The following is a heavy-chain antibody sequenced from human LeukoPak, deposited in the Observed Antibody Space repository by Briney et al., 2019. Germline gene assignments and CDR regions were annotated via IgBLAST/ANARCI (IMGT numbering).Heavy chain of an antibody. J-gene: IGHJ4*02. CDR2: IYYSGST. CDR3: ARGGVLLWFGELSKYYFDY. V-gene: IGHV4-59*12. CDR1: GGSISSYY. Sequence: SETLSLTCTVSGGSISSYYWSWIRQPPGKGLEWIGYIYYSGSTNYNPSLKSRVTISVDTFKNQFSLKLSSVTAADTAVYYCARGGVLLWFGELSKYYFDYWGQGTLVTVSS. D-gene: IGHD3-10*01.